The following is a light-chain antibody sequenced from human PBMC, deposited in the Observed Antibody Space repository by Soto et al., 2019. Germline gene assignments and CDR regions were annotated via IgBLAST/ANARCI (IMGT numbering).Light chain of an antibody. CDR2: DAS. J-gene: IGKJ1*01. V-gene: IGKV1-5*01. Sequence: DIQMTQSASTVSATAGDRVTITCRASQSISSWLAWYQHKPGKAPKLLIYDASSLESGVPSRFSGSGSGTEFTLTISSLQPDDFATYYCQQYNSYSRTFGQGTKVDIK. CDR3: QQYNSYSRT. CDR1: QSISSW.